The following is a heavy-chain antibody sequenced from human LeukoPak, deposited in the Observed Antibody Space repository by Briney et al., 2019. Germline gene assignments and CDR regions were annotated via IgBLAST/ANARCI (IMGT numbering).Heavy chain of an antibody. CDR3: ARARIMITFGGVFS. D-gene: IGHD3-16*01. J-gene: IGHJ4*02. CDR2: INGRDGST. Sequence: GGSLRLSCAASGLTFSSYAMRWVRQATGKGLEGVSPINGRDGSTYDADSAKGRSTISRHNSNNTLYVQMNSLRAEDTAVYECARARIMITFGGVFSWGQGTLVTVSS. CDR1: GLTFSSYA. V-gene: IGHV3-23*01.